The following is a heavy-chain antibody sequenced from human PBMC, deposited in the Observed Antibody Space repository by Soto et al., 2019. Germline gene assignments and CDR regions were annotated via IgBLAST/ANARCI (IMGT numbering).Heavy chain of an antibody. V-gene: IGHV4-59*08. J-gene: IGHJ4*02. CDR3: ARRYGSAIDY. CDR1: GGTISSWY. Sequence: HVQLQESGPGLVKPSETLSLTCTVSGGTISSWYWSWIRQPPGKGLEWIGYIYYSGSTNCNPSLKSRVTISVDTSKNQFSLKLSSVTAADTAVYYCARRYGSAIDYWGQGTLVTVSS. D-gene: IGHD1-26*01. CDR2: IYYSGST.